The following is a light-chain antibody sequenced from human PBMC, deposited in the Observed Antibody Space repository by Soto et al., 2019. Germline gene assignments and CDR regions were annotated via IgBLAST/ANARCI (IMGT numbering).Light chain of an antibody. Sequence: QAVVTQPPSVSGAPGQRVTISCTGSSSNIGAGYDVHWYQQLPGTAPKLLIYGNSNRPSGVPDRFSGSKSGTSASLAISGLQAEDEADYYCQSYDSSLSVLYVFGTGTKLTVL. CDR2: GNS. V-gene: IGLV1-40*01. CDR3: QSYDSSLSVLYV. CDR1: SSNIGAGYD. J-gene: IGLJ1*01.